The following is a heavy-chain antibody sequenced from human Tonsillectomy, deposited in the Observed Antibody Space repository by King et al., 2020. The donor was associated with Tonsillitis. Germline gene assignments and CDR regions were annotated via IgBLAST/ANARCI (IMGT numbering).Heavy chain of an antibody. CDR2: INPSGGST. CDR3: ARDLGYCSGVSCYSFFSYYYGMDV. D-gene: IGHD2-15*01. V-gene: IGHV1-46*01. Sequence: QLVQSGAEVKKPGASVKVSCKASGYTFTSYYMHWVRQAPGQGLEWMGIINPSGGSTSYAQKFQGRVTMTRDTSTSTVYMELSSLRSEDTAVYYCARDLGYCSGVSCYSFFSYYYGMDVWGQGTTVTVSS. J-gene: IGHJ6*02. CDR1: GYTFTSYY.